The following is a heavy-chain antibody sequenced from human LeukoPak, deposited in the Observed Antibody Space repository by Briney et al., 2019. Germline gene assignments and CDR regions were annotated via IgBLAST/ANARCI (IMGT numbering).Heavy chain of an antibody. Sequence: GGSLRLSCAASGFIFSRYGMHWVRQAPGKGLDWVAVISYDGSTKYYADSVKGRFTISRDNSKNRLYLQMNSLRTEVTAMYFCAKGLTPGIQLWPQEAFDIRGQGTMVTVSS. J-gene: IGHJ3*02. CDR1: GFIFSRYG. CDR2: ISYDGSTK. CDR3: AKGLTPGIQLWPQEAFDI. V-gene: IGHV3-30*18. D-gene: IGHD5-18*01.